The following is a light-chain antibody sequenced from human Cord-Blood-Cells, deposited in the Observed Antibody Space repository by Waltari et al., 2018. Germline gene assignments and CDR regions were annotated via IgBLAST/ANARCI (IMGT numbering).Light chain of an antibody. CDR3: SSYTSSSTYV. J-gene: IGLJ1*01. Sequence: QSALTQPPSASGSPGQSVTISCTGTSSDVGGYNYLSWYQQHPGKAPKLMIYEVSKRPSGVPDRFSGSKSGNTASLTVSGLQAEDEADYYCSSYTSSSTYVFGTGTKVTVL. V-gene: IGLV2-8*01. CDR1: SSDVGGYNY. CDR2: EVS.